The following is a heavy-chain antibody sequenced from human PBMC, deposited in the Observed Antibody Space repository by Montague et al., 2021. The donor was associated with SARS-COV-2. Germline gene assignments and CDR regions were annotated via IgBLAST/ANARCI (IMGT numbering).Heavy chain of an antibody. V-gene: IGHV4-59*01. CDR3: ASGFYY. Sequence: SETLSLTCTVSGVSISSYYWSWIRQPPGKGLEWIGYIYYSWSTNYNPSLTSQVTISVDTSKNQFSLKLSSVTAADTAVYYCASGFYYWGQGTLVTVSS. CDR1: GVSISSYY. J-gene: IGHJ4*02. CDR2: IYYSWST.